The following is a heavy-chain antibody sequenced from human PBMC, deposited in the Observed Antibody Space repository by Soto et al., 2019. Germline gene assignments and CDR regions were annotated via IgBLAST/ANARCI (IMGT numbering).Heavy chain of an antibody. V-gene: IGHV4-39*01. Sequence: QLQLQESGPGLVKPSETLSLTCTVSGGSIRDDTYYWGWIRQPPGKGLEWIGSIYYSGTSSYNPSLKSRVTMSVDTSKKPLSLRLSPVTAADTAAYYCPRLPCYSPNCVPLDPWGQGTRVIVSS. CDR1: GGSIRDDTYY. J-gene: IGHJ5*02. CDR3: PRLPCYSPNCVPLDP. D-gene: IGHD1-1*01. CDR2: IYYSGTS.